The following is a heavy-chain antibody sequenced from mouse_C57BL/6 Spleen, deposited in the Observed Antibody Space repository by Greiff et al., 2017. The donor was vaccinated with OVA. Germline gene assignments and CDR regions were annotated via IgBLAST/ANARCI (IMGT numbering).Heavy chain of an antibody. V-gene: IGHV1-22*01. CDR3: ATYYYGGMDY. D-gene: IGHD1-1*01. Sequence: VKPGASVKMSCKASGYTFTDYNMPWVKQSHGKSLEWIGYINPNNGGTSYNQKFKSKATLTVNKSSSTAYIERRSLTAEDSAVYYCATYYYGGMDYWGQGTSVTVSS. CDR1: GYTFTDYN. CDR2: INPNNGGT. J-gene: IGHJ4*01.